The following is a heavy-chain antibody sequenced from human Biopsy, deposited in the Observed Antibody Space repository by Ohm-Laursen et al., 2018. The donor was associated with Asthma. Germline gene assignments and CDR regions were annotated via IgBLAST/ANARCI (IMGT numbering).Heavy chain of an antibody. CDR2: LIPVLGTP. J-gene: IGHJ6*02. V-gene: IGHV1-69*13. Sequence: SVKVSCKASGDTFSNYAISWVRQAPGQGLEWMGGLIPVLGTPDHAQMFEGRVTITADESTSTAYMELSSLSSEDTAVYYCARGYSGSDRIVYYYSGLEVWGQGTTVTVSS. D-gene: IGHD5-12*01. CDR1: GDTFSNYA. CDR3: ARGYSGSDRIVYYYSGLEV.